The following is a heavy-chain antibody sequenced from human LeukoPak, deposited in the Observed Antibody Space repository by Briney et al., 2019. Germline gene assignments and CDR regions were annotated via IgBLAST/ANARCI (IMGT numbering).Heavy chain of an antibody. J-gene: IGHJ5*02. Sequence: SETLSLTCTVSGGSISSYYWTWIRQSPGKRLEWIGEINHNGTTRYNKPLKSRVTISIDTSKNQFSLKLSAVTAADTAVYYCARFGDCSDGLCFYYLDPWGQGTLVTVSS. CDR2: INHNGTT. D-gene: IGHD2-15*01. CDR1: GGSISSYY. V-gene: IGHV4-34*01. CDR3: ARFGDCSDGLCFYYLDP.